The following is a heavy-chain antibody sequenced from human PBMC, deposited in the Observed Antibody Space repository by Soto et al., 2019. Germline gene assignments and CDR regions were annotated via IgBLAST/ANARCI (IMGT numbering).Heavy chain of an antibody. CDR3: ARQGRCSISSCFDVGSPYNYFNP. V-gene: IGHV4-39*01. D-gene: IGHD2-2*01. J-gene: IGHJ5*02. CDR2: IYYTGST. Sequence: QLQLQESSPGLVKPSETLSLTCTVSGGSISNSLNYWGWIRQPPGKGLEWIGTIYYTGSTYYNPSLKSRVTISVDTSGNQFSLRLSAVTAADTAVYYCARQGRCSISSCFDVGSPYNYFNPWGQGTLVTVST. CDR1: GGSISNSLNY.